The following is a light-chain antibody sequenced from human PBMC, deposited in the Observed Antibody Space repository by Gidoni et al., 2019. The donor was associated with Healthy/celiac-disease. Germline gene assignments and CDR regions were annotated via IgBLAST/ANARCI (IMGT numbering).Light chain of an antibody. Sequence: DIVMPQSPDSLAASLGERATINCKSSQSVLYISNNKNYLAWYQQKPGQPTKLLIYLASTRESGVPDRFSGSGSGTDFTLTISSLQAEDVAVYYCQQDYSTPWTFGQGTKVEIK. CDR2: LAS. CDR3: QQDYSTPWT. V-gene: IGKV4-1*01. J-gene: IGKJ1*01. CDR1: QSVLYISNNKNY.